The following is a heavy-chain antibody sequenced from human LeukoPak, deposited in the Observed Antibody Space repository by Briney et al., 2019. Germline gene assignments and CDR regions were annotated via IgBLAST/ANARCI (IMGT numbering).Heavy chain of an antibody. D-gene: IGHD4-23*01. CDR1: GGTFSSYA. Sequence: SVKVSCKASGGTFSSYAISWVRQAPGQGLEWMGRIIPILGIANYAQKFQGRVTITADKSTSTAYMELSSLRSEDTAVYYCARDWAGGNSRFDPWGQGTLVTVSS. CDR2: IIPILGIA. J-gene: IGHJ5*02. CDR3: ARDWAGGNSRFDP. V-gene: IGHV1-69*04.